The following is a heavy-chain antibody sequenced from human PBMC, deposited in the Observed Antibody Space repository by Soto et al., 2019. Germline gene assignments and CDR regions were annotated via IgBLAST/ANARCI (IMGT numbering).Heavy chain of an antibody. CDR1: GFTFSNYG. D-gene: IGHD2-8*01. J-gene: IGHJ3*02. CDR2: ILNDGGDQ. Sequence: QVQLVESGGGVVQPGRSLRLSCAASGFTFSNYGMHWVRQAPGKGLEWLVVILNDGGDQNYGDSVKGRFTISRDNSKNTLYLQINSLRVEDTAVYYCARDDDRPDNGLDMWGQGTMVTVSS. V-gene: IGHV3-30*19. CDR3: ARDDDRPDNGLDM.